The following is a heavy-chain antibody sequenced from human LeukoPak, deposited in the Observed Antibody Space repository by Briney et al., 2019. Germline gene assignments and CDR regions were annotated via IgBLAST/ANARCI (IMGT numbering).Heavy chain of an antibody. Sequence: GESLKISCKGSGYSFTSYWIGWVRQMPREGLEWMGIIYPGDSDTRYSPSFQGQVTISADKSISTAYLQWSSLKASDTAMYYCARRWASSTFDYFDYWGQGTLVTVSS. CDR2: IYPGDSDT. CDR3: ARRWASSTFDYFDY. D-gene: IGHD2-2*01. CDR1: GYSFTSYW. J-gene: IGHJ4*02. V-gene: IGHV5-51*01.